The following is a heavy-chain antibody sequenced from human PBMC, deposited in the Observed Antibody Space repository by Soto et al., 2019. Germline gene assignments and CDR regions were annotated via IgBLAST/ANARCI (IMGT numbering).Heavy chain of an antibody. Sequence: PGGSLGLSCAASGFTFSSYEMNWVRQAPGKGLEWVSYISSSGSTIYYADSVKGRFTISRDNAKNSLYLQMNSLRAEDTAVYYCDTKSGGGGPFDFWGQGTMATVSS. V-gene: IGHV3-48*03. J-gene: IGHJ3*01. CDR3: DTKSGGGGPFDF. D-gene: IGHD3-10*01. CDR1: GFTFSSYE. CDR2: ISSSGSTI.